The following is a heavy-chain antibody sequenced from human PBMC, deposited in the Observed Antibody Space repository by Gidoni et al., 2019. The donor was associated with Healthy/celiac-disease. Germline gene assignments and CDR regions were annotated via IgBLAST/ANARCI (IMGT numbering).Heavy chain of an antibody. CDR1: GHTSTRYA. CDR2: MNPNSGNT. J-gene: IGHJ3*02. CDR3: ARVGDEQQLNDAFDI. V-gene: IGHV1-8*01. D-gene: IGHD6-13*01. Sequence: QAQLVQSGPELKKPGAAVQVSCKASGHTSTRYASNWVRQDTGQGLEWMGWMNPNSGNTGYAQKFQSRVTMTRNTSISTAYMELSRLRSEDTAVYYCARVGDEQQLNDAFDIWGQGTMVTVSS.